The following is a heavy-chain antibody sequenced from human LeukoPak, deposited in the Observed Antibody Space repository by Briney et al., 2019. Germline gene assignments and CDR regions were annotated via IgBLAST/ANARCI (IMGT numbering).Heavy chain of an antibody. D-gene: IGHD3-22*01. J-gene: IGHJ3*02. CDR3: ARGQLPYYYDSSGYYADAFDI. CDR2: INHSGST. V-gene: IGHV4-34*01. Sequence: SETLSLTCAVYGGSFSGYYWSWIRQPPGKGLEWIGEINHSGSTNYNPSLKSRVTMSVDTSKNQFSLKLSSVTAADTAVYYCARGQLPYYYDSSGYYADAFDIWGQGTMVTVSS. CDR1: GGSFSGYY.